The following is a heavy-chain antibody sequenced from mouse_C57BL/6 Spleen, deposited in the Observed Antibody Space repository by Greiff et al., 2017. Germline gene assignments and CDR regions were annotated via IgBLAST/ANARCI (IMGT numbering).Heavy chain of an antibody. CDR2: IRLKSDNYAT. J-gene: IGHJ4*01. CDR1: GFTFSNYW. V-gene: IGHV6-3*01. CDR3: TAGVYAMDY. Sequence: EVKLQESGGGLVQPGGSMKLSCVASGFTFSNYWMNWVRPSPEKGLEWVAQIRLKSDNYATHYAESVKGRFTISRDDYKSSVYLQMNNLRAEDTGIYYCTAGVYAMDYWGQGTSVTVSS.